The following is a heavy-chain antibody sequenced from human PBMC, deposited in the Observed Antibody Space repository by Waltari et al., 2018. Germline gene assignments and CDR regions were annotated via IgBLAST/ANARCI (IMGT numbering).Heavy chain of an antibody. CDR1: GGSFSGYY. Sequence: QVQLQQWGAGLSKPSETLSLTCAVYGGSFSGYYWSWIRQPPGKGREWSGEINHSRSTNYNPSLKSRVTISVDTSKNQFSLKRSSVTAADTAVYYCARGRPYDYIWGSYRYPLYNWFDPWGQGTLVTVSS. CDR2: INHSRST. D-gene: IGHD3-16*02. CDR3: ARGRPYDYIWGSYRYPLYNWFDP. V-gene: IGHV4-34*01. J-gene: IGHJ5*02.